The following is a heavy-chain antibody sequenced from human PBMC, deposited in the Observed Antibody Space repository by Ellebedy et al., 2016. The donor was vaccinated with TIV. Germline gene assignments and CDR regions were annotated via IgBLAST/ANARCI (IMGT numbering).Heavy chain of an antibody. CDR2: IYYSGST. J-gene: IGHJ5*02. CDR1: GGSFSNYY. CDR3: ARAISPTTPGNWFDR. Sequence: MPSETLSLTCAVYGGSFSNYYWSWIRQPPGKGLEWIGYIYYSGSTYYNPSLKSRVTISVDTSKNQFSLKLSSVTAADTAVYYCARAISPTTPGNWFDRWGQGTLVTVSS. D-gene: IGHD4-17*01. V-gene: IGHV4-59*08.